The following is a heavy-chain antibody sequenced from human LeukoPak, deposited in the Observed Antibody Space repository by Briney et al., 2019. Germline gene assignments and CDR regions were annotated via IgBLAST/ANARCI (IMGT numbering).Heavy chain of an antibody. D-gene: IGHD3-3*01. V-gene: IGHV4-31*03. Sequence: SQTLSLTCTVSGGSISSGGYYWSWIRQHPGKGLEWIGYIYYSGSTYYNPSLKSRVTISVDTSKNQFSLKLSSVTAADTAVYYCARGGYDFWSGYLYPNWFDPWGQGTLVTVSS. CDR2: IYYSGST. CDR3: ARGGYDFWSGYLYPNWFDP. CDR1: GGSISSGGYY. J-gene: IGHJ5*02.